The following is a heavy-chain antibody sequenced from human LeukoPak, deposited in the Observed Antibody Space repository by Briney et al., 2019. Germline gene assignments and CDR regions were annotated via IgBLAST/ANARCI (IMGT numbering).Heavy chain of an antibody. D-gene: IGHD4-17*01. Sequence: GESLQISCQGSGYSFTSYWIGWVRPMPGKGLEWMGIIYPGDSDTRYSPSFQGQVTISADKSISTAYLQWSSLKASDTAMYYCARSYGDYVLSYWGQGTLVTVSS. CDR3: ARSYGDYVLSY. V-gene: IGHV5-51*01. J-gene: IGHJ4*02. CDR1: GYSFTSYW. CDR2: IYPGDSDT.